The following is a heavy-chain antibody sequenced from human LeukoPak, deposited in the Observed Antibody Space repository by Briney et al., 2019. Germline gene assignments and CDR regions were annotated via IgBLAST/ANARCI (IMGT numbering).Heavy chain of an antibody. V-gene: IGHV1-46*01. CDR2: INPSGGST. D-gene: IGHD2-2*01. CDR3: ARDIVVVPAALGMDV. Sequence: ASVKVSCKASGYTFTSYYMHWVRQAPGQGLEWMGIINPSGGSTSYAQKFQGRVTMTRDTSTSTVYMELSRLRSDDTAVYYCARDIVVVPAALGMDVWGQGTTVTVSS. J-gene: IGHJ6*02. CDR1: GYTFTSYY.